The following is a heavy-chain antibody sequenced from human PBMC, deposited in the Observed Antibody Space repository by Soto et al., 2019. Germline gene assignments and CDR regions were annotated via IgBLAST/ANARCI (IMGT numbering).Heavy chain of an antibody. CDR2: ISAYNGNT. V-gene: IGHV1-18*04. D-gene: IGHD6-6*01. J-gene: IGHJ6*02. CDR1: GYTFTSYG. Sequence: GASVKVSCKASGYTFTSYGISWVRQAPGQGLEWMGWISAYNGNTNYAQKFQGRVTITADESTSTAYMELSSLRSEDTAVYYCARDLAALPYYYYYYGMDVWGQGTTVTVSS. CDR3: ARDLAALPYYYYYYGMDV.